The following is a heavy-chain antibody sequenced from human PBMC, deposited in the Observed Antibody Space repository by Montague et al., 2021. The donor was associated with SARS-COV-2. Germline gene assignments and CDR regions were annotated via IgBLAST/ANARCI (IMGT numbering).Heavy chain of an antibody. J-gene: IGHJ4*02. CDR1: GDSVSHDF. Sequence: SETLSLTCTVSGDSVSHDFWTWIRQPPGKGMEWIGYVYYSRSSSYNPSLRGRVSIAVDTSKNQFSLRLSTATAADTAIDYCVRGPAPSGSGTFYDYWGQGTLVAVSS. CDR3: VRGPAPSGSGTFYDY. D-gene: IGHD1-26*01. V-gene: IGHV4-59*02. CDR2: VYYSRSS.